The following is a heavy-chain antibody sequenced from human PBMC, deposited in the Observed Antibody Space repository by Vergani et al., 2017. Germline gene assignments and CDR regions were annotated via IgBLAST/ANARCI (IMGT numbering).Heavy chain of an antibody. D-gene: IGHD3-10*01. Sequence: QVQLVQSGAEVKKPGSSVKVSCKASGVTFSSYAISWVRQAPGQGLEWMGRIIPIFGTAKYAQKFQGRVTITADEYTSTAYMELSSLRSEDTAVYCCARAGMVRGVNAFDIWGQGTMVTVSS. J-gene: IGHJ3*02. CDR1: GVTFSSYA. CDR2: IIPIFGTA. CDR3: ARAGMVRGVNAFDI. V-gene: IGHV1-69*18.